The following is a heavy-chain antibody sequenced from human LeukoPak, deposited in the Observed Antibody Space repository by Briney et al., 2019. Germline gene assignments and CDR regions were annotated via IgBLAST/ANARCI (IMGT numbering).Heavy chain of an antibody. V-gene: IGHV3-33*01. D-gene: IGHD3-10*01. J-gene: IGHJ6*02. Sequence: GGSLRLSCAASGFTFSSYGMHWVRQAPGKGLEWVAVIWYDGSNKYYADSVKGRFTISRDNSKNTLYLQMNSLRAEDTAVYYCARERALLGYYYGMDVWGQGTTVTVSS. CDR3: ARERALLGYYYGMDV. CDR1: GFTFSSYG. CDR2: IWYDGSNK.